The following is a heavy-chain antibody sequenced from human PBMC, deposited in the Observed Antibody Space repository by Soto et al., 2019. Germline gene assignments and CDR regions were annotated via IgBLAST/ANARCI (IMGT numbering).Heavy chain of an antibody. CDR2: ASHTGGT. Sequence: QVQVQQWGAGLLKFSETLSLTCAVNGGSFSGWHWNWIRQPAGKGLAWIGEASHTGGTNYNPSLESSGTISVDRSRNQLSLNVRTVSAAYTAVEYWARRRNQAGWGPGTRVIVSS. V-gene: IGHV4-34*01. D-gene: IGHD1-1*01. J-gene: IGHJ6*02. CDR3: ARRRNQAG. CDR1: GGSFSGWH.